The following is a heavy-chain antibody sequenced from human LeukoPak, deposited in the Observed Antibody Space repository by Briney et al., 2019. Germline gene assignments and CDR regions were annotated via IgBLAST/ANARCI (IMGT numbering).Heavy chain of an antibody. J-gene: IGHJ4*02. CDR1: GFTFSSYA. Sequence: TGGSLRLSCTASGFTFSSYAMSWVRQAPGKGLEWVSVMSGSGGSTYYADSVKGRFTISRDNSKNTLYLQMNSLRAEDTAVYYCAKRRVAVAGDFDYWGQGTLVTVSS. CDR2: MSGSGGST. CDR3: AKRRVAVAGDFDY. D-gene: IGHD6-19*01. V-gene: IGHV3-23*01.